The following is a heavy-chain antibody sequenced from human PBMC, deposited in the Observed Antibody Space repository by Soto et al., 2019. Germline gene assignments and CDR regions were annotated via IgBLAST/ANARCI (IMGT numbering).Heavy chain of an antibody. Sequence: QMQRVQSGPEVKKPGTSVKVSCKTSGFTFISSAMQWVRQARGQRLEWIGWIVVGSGHTNYAQKFQERVTITRDMSTTTAYMELSSLRSEDTAVYYCAAASSTSGGYYGMDVWGQGTTVTVSS. J-gene: IGHJ6*02. CDR1: GFTFISSA. D-gene: IGHD2-2*01. CDR2: IVVGSGHT. V-gene: IGHV1-58*02. CDR3: AAASSTSGGYYGMDV.